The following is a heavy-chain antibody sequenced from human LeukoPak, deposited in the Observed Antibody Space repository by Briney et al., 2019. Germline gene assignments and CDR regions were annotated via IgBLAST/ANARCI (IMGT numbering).Heavy chain of an antibody. CDR3: TRPSHYDSLGDY. V-gene: IGHV3-73*01. J-gene: IGHJ4*02. CDR1: GFTFSGSA. D-gene: IGHD3-22*01. Sequence: PGGSLRLSCAASGFTFSGSAMHWVRQASGKGLEWVGRIRSKANSYATAYAASVKGRFTISRDDSKNTAYLQMNSLKTEDTAVYYCTRPSHYDSLGDYWGQGTLVTVSS. CDR2: IRSKANSYAT.